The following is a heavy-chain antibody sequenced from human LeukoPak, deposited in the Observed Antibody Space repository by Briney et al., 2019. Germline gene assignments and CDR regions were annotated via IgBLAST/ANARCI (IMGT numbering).Heavy chain of an antibody. Sequence: SETLSLTCTASGGSISSSTYYWGWIRQPPGKGREWIGRIYYSGSTYNNPSLKSRVTRFVDTSKNQSSLTLSSVTATDTAVYYCARTYGDYDDAFDVWGQGTMVTVSS. CDR2: IYYSGST. D-gene: IGHD4-17*01. CDR3: ARTYGDYDDAFDV. J-gene: IGHJ3*01. CDR1: GGSISSSTYY. V-gene: IGHV4-39*01.